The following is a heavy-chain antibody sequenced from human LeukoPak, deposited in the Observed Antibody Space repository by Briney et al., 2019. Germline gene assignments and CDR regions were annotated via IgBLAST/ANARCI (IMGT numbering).Heavy chain of an antibody. CDR1: GFTFDDYA. D-gene: IGHD2-15*01. CDR3: AKADCSGGSCYSGDY. V-gene: IGHV3-43*02. Sequence: GGSLRLSCAASGFTFDDYAMHWVRQAPGKGLEWASLISGDGGSTNYADSVKGRFTISRDNSKSSLYLQMNSLRTEDTALYYCAKADCSGGSCYSGDYWGQGTLVTVSS. CDR2: ISGDGGST. J-gene: IGHJ4*02.